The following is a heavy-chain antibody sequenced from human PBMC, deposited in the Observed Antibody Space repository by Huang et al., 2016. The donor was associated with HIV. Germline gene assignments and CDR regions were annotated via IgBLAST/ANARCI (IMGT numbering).Heavy chain of an antibody. J-gene: IGHJ5*02. CDR1: GGSIDNRNSY. D-gene: IGHD3-3*01. CDR3: ARRWDYDFWSGSSYGS. V-gene: IGHV4-39*01. Sequence: QLQLQESGPGQVKPSETLSLTCTVSGGSIDNRNSYWGWIRQPPGKGLEWIGNIYYSGTTYHNPSLKSRVTISVDTSNNQFSLGLDSVTAADTAVYYCARRWDYDFWSGSSYGSWGQGTLVTVSS. CDR2: IYYSGTT.